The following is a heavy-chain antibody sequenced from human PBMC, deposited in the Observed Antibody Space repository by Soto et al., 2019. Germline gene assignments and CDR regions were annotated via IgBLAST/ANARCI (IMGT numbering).Heavy chain of an antibody. J-gene: IGHJ6*02. V-gene: IGHV3-33*01. D-gene: IGHD3-9*01. CDR2: IWYDGGNK. CDR3: ARGLGAYYYGMDV. CDR1: GFTFSSYG. Sequence: QVQLVESGGGVVQPGRSLRLSCAASGFTFSSYGMHWVRQAPGKGLEWVAVIWYDGGNKYYADSVKGRFTISRDNSKNTLYLQMNSLRAEDTAVYYCARGLGAYYYGMDVWGQGTTVTVSS.